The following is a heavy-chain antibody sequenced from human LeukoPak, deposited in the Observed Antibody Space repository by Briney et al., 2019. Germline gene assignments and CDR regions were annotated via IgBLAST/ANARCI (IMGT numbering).Heavy chain of an antibody. J-gene: IGHJ4*02. CDR1: GFSFINAW. Sequence: PGGTLTLSCAASGFSFINAWMNGLRQAPGKGLEWVGRIKTNTDGATTYYAAPVAGRFTISRDDSKNTLSLQMNSLKIEDTAVYYCTADLAGGSKAIDYWGQGTLVTVSS. V-gene: IGHV3-15*05. D-gene: IGHD3-10*01. CDR2: IKTNTDGATT. CDR3: TADLAGGSKAIDY.